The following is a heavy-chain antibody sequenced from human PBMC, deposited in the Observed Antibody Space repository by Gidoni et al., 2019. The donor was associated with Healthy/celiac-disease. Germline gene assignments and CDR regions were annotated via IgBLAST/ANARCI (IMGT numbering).Heavy chain of an antibody. CDR3: ASSMVRGVIEWFDP. V-gene: IGHV4-39*01. Sequence: QLQLQESGPGLVKPSETLSLTCTVSGGSISSSSYYWGWIRQPPGKGLEWIGSIYYSGSTYYNPSLKSRVTISVDTSKNQFSLKLSSVTAADTAVYYCASSMVRGVIEWFDPWGQGTLVTVSS. D-gene: IGHD3-10*01. J-gene: IGHJ5*02. CDR2: IYYSGST. CDR1: GGSISSSSYY.